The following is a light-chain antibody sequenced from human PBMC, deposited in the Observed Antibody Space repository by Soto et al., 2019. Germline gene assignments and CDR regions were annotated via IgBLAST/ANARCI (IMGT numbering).Light chain of an antibody. Sequence: EIVLTQSPATLSLSPGERATLSCRASQSVSSYLAWYQQKPGQAPRLVIYDASSRAAGIPARFSGSGSGTDYTLTISSLXPXXXXXXYCEQRSNWPPRYTFGQGTXXEIK. V-gene: IGKV3-11*01. CDR1: QSVSSY. CDR2: DAS. CDR3: EQRSNWPPRYT. J-gene: IGKJ2*01.